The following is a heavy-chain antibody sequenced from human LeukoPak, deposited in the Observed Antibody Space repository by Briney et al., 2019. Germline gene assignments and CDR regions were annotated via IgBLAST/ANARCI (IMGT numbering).Heavy chain of an antibody. J-gene: IGHJ4*02. Sequence: GGSLRLSCAASGFTFSDFWMTWVRQAPGKGLEWVANIKQDGSEKYYVDSVKGRFTISRDNAKNSLYLQMNSLRAEDTAVYYCASGGYSSGWYYFDYWGQGTLVTVSS. V-gene: IGHV3-7*01. CDR1: GFTFSDFW. CDR3: ASGGYSSGWYYFDY. CDR2: IKQDGSEK. D-gene: IGHD6-19*01.